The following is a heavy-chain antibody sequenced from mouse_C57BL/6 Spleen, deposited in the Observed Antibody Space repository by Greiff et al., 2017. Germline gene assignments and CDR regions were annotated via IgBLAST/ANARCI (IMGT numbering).Heavy chain of an antibody. CDR2: IDPEDGDT. CDR3: IYYCGSSPFAY. Sequence: EVTLQESGAELVRPGASVKLSCTASGFNIKGSYMHWVKQRPEQGLEWIGRIDPEDGDTEYAPKFQGKATMTADTSSNTAYLQLSSLTSEDTAVYYCIYYCGSSPFAYWGQGTTLTVSS. J-gene: IGHJ2*01. D-gene: IGHD1-1*01. V-gene: IGHV14-1*01. CDR1: GFNIKGSY.